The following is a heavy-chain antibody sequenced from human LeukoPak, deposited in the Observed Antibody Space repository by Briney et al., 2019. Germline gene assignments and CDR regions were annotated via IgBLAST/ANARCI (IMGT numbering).Heavy chain of an antibody. CDR3: ARDLFSPFVTTSLGSAFDI. CDR2: IIPIFGTA. CDR1: GGTFSSYA. V-gene: IGHV1-69*13. D-gene: IGHD4-17*01. Sequence: GASVKVSCKASGGTFSSYAISWVRQAPGQGLEWMGGIIPIFGTANYAQKFQGRVTITADESTSTAYMELSSLRSEDTAVYYCARDLFSPFVTTSLGSAFDIWGQGTMVTVSS. J-gene: IGHJ3*02.